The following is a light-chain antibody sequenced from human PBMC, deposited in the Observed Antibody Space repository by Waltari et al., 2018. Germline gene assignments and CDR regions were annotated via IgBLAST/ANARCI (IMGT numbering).Light chain of an antibody. J-gene: IGLJ2*01. CDR3: AAWDDSLNGHII. CDR1: SSNIGSNT. V-gene: IGLV1-44*01. Sequence: QSVLTQPPSASGTPGQRVTISCSGSSSNIGSNTVNWYQQLPGTAPKLLIYSDTQRPSGVPDRFSGSRSGTSASLAISGLQSGDETDYYCAAWDDSLNGHIIFGGGTKLTVL. CDR2: SDT.